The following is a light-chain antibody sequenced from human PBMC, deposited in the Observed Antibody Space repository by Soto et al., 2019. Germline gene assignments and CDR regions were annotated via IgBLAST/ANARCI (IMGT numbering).Light chain of an antibody. Sequence: EIVLTQSPGTLSLSPGERATLSCRASQSVASSYLAWYQQKPGQTPRLLIYDASTMATGIPDRFSGSGSGTDFTLTISRLEPEDFAVYYCQQYGSSPRMYTFGQGTKLEIK. CDR2: DAS. J-gene: IGKJ2*01. V-gene: IGKV3-20*01. CDR3: QQYGSSPRMYT. CDR1: QSVASSY.